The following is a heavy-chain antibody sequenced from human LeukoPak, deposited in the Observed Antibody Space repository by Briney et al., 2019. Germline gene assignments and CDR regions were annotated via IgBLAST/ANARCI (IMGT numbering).Heavy chain of an antibody. V-gene: IGHV3-30*04. CDR1: GSTFSSYA. Sequence: GGSLRLSCAASGSTFSSYAMHWVRQAPGKGLEWVAVISYDGSNKYYADSVKGRFTISRDSSKNTLYLQMNSLRAEDTAVYYCAKQWLQYYFDYWGQGTLVTVSS. D-gene: IGHD6-19*01. J-gene: IGHJ4*02. CDR2: ISYDGSNK. CDR3: AKQWLQYYFDY.